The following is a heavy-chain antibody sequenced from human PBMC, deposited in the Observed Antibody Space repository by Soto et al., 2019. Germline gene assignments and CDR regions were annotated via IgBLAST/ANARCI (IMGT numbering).Heavy chain of an antibody. CDR2: FYYDGTT. V-gene: IGHV4-31*03. Sequence: QVQLQESGPGLVKPSQTLSLTCSLSGGSISSEGYYWTWIRQHPGRGLEWLGDFYYDGTTSYSPSLKSRLSISIDTSNNHFYLRLNSVTAADTAVYYCAGRNDILTGSDSFDVWGRGTMVNVSS. CDR3: AGRNDILTGSDSFDV. D-gene: IGHD3-9*01. CDR1: GGSISSEGYY. J-gene: IGHJ3*01.